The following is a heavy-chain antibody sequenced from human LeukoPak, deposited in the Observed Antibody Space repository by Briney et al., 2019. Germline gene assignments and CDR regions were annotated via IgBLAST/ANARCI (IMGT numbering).Heavy chain of an antibody. CDR2: MNPNSCVT. D-gene: IGHD2-2*01. V-gene: IGHV1-2*02. Sequence: ASVKVSCKPSGYTFTVNYLHWVRQAPGQGLEWVGWMNPNSCVTVYAQNFQGRVTMTRDTSISTAYIELSSLTSDDTAVYCCTRGAGTSWFDYWGQGSLVTVSS. CDR1: GYTFTVNY. CDR3: TRGAGTSWFDY. J-gene: IGHJ4*02.